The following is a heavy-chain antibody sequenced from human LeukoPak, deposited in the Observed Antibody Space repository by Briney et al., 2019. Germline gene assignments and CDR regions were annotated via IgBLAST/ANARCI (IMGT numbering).Heavy chain of an antibody. CDR3: ATYLPSSGWYRPGDY. D-gene: IGHD6-19*01. CDR1: GYTLTELS. CDR2: FDPENGET. V-gene: IGHV1-24*01. J-gene: IGHJ4*02. Sequence: GASVKVSCKVSGYTLTELSIHWVRQAPGKGLEWMGGFDPENGETIYAQKFQGRVTMTEDTSTDTAYMELSSLRSEDTAVYYCATYLPSSGWYRPGDYWGQGTLVTVSS.